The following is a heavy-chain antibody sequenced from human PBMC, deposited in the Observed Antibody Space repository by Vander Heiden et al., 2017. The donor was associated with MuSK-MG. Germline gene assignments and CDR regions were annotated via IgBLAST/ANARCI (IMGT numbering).Heavy chain of an antibody. CDR1: GGTFSSYA. D-gene: IGHD1-26*01. CDR2: IIPIFGTA. V-gene: IGHV1-69*06. J-gene: IGHJ4*02. CDR3: ATPTGDGYVDY. Sequence: QVQLVQSGAEVKKPGSSVKVSCTASGGTFSSYAISWVRQAPGQGLEWMGGIIPIFGTANDAQKFQGRVTITADKATSTAYMEMRRMRSEDTAVYYVATPTGDGYVDYWGQGTMVTVSS.